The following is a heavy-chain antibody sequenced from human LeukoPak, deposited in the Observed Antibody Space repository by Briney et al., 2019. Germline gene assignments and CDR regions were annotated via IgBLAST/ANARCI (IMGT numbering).Heavy chain of an antibody. D-gene: IGHD3-22*01. CDR3: AREGAYDSSGDYYSYFDY. J-gene: IGHJ4*02. Sequence: SETLSLTCTVSVDSISSYYWSCIRQPPGKGVEWIGYIYYSGSTNYNPSLKSRVTISVDTSKNQFSLKLSSVTAADTAVYYCAREGAYDSSGDYYSYFDYWGQGTLVTVSS. CDR2: IYYSGST. V-gene: IGHV4-59*01. CDR1: VDSISSYY.